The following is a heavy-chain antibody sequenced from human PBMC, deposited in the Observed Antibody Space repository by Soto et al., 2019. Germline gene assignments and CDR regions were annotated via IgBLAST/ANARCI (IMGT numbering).Heavy chain of an antibody. CDR3: ARDLAKGGGSAGFDY. CDR1: GYTFTVYY. D-gene: IGHD1-26*01. CDR2: INPKSGGT. J-gene: IGHJ4*02. V-gene: IGHV1-2*02. Sequence: ASVKVSCKASGYTFTVYYMHWVRQAPGRGLEWMGWINPKSGGTMYPQKFQGRVTMTWDTSISTAYMALTRLRSDDTAVYYCARDLAKGGGSAGFDYWGQGTLVTVSS.